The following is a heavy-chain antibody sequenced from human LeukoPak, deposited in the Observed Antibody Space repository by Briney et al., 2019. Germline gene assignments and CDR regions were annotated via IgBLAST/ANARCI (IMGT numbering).Heavy chain of an antibody. CDR3: ARGTTLGPDYYYYYYGMDV. J-gene: IGHJ6*02. CDR1: GGSISSYY. D-gene: IGHD3-16*01. CDR2: INHSGST. V-gene: IGHV4-34*01. Sequence: SETLSLTCTVSGGSISSYYWSWIRQPPGKGLEWIGEINHSGSTNYNPSLKSRVTISVDTSKNQFPLKLSSVTAADTAVYYCARGTTLGPDYYYYYYGMDVWGQGTTVTVSS.